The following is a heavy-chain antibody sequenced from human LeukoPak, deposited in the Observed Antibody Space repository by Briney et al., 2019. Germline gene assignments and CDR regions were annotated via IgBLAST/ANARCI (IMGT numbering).Heavy chain of an antibody. CDR2: IYYGGNT. V-gene: IGHV4-59*12. J-gene: IGHJ4*02. Sequence: PSETLSLTCTVSGASITSYYWSWIRQPPGKGLEWIGYIYYGGNTNYNPSLKSRVTISVDTSKNQFSLKLSSVTAADTAVYYCARGPYSSGSDYWGQGTLVTVSS. D-gene: IGHD6-19*01. CDR1: GASITSYY. CDR3: ARGPYSSGSDY.